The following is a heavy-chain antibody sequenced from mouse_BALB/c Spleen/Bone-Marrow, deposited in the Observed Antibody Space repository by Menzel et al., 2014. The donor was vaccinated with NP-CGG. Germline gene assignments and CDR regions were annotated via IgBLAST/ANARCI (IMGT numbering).Heavy chain of an antibody. J-gene: IGHJ2*01. CDR2: IDPSDSET. CDR3: SRIWAFDY. D-gene: IGHD4-1*01. Sequence: QVQLQQSGAELVRPGASVKLSCKASAYTFTTYWLNWVRQRPGQGLEWIGMIDPSDSETHYNQMFKDKASLTVDKSSSPASMQHSSLTAEDSAVHCYSRIWAFDYWGQGTPLTVSS. V-gene: IGHV1-61*01. CDR1: AYTFTTYW.